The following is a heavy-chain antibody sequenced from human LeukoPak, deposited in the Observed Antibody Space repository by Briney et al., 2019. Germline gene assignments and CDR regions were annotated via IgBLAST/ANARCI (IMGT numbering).Heavy chain of an antibody. CDR1: GGSISSGSYY. CDR2: IYTSGST. J-gene: IGHJ4*02. V-gene: IGHV4-61*02. Sequence: QTSETLSLTCTVSGGSISSGSYYWSWIRQPAGKGLEWIGRIYTSGSTNYNPSLKSRVTISVDTSENQFSLKLSSVTAADTAVYYCARDTEAGLDYWGQGTLVTVSS. D-gene: IGHD6-19*01. CDR3: ARDTEAGLDY.